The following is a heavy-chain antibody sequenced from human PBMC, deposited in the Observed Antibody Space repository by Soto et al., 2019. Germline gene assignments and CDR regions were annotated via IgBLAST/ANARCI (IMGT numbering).Heavy chain of an antibody. CDR3: ARVGLSNALY. D-gene: IGHD3-16*01. CDR1: GFTFSSYW. V-gene: IGHV3-74*01. CDR2: ISSDGSST. J-gene: IGHJ4*02. Sequence: GGSLRLSCAASGFTFSSYWMHWVRQAPGKGLVWVSRISSDGSSTNYADSVKGRFTISRDNAKNTLYLQMNSLRAEDTAVYYCARVGLSNALYWGQGTLVTVSS.